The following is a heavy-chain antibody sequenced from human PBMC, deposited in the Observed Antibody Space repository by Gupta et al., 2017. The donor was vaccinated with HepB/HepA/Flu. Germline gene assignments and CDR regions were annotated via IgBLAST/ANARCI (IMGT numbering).Heavy chain of an antibody. CDR2: ISGSGVSA. Sequence: EVQLLESGGCLVQPGVSLRVSCAASAFTFSSYARSWVRHAQGRGLEWASAISGSGVSAYYADCVKGRYTISRNNSKKTLYLQMNSLRAEETAVYYCAKLRYFDGLSITTTHFDYWGQGTLVTVSS. CDR1: AFTFSSYA. D-gene: IGHD3-9*01. J-gene: IGHJ4*02. CDR3: AKLRYFDGLSITTTHFDY. V-gene: IGHV3-23*01.